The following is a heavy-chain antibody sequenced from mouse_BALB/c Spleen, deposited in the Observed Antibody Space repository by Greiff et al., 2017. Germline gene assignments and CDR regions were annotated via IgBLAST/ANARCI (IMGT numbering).Heavy chain of an antibody. D-gene: IGHD6-2*01. CDR3: ARRVSDAMDY. Sequence: VQLQQSGAELVKPGASVKLSCTASGFNIKDTYMHWVKQRPEQGLEWIGRIDPANGNTKYDPKFQGKATITADTSSNTAYLQLSSLTSEDTAVYCCARRVSDAMDYWGQGTSVTVSS. V-gene: IGHV14-3*02. CDR2: IDPANGNT. CDR1: GFNIKDTY. J-gene: IGHJ4*01.